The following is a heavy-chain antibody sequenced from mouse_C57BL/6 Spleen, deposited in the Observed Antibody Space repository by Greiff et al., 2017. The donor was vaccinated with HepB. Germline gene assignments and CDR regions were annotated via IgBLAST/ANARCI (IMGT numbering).Heavy chain of an antibody. D-gene: IGHD1-1*01. CDR2: ISDGGSYT. CDR1: GFTFSSYA. CDR3: ARDKGITTVCFDY. Sequence: EVMLVESGGGLVKPGGSLKLSCAASGFTFSSYAMSWVRQTPEKRLEWVATISDGGSYTYYPDNVKGRFTISRDNAKNNLYLQMSHLKSEDTAMYYCARDKGITTVCFDYWGQSTTLTVSS. V-gene: IGHV5-4*01. J-gene: IGHJ2*01.